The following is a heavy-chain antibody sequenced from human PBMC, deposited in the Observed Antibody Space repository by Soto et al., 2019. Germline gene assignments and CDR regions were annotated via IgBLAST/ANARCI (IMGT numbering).Heavy chain of an antibody. Sequence: GGSLRLSCAASGFTFSSYSMNWVRQAPGKGLEWVSSISSSSSYIYYADSVKGRFTISRDNAKNSLYLQMNSLRAEDTAVYYCAKAITYYYDSSGYEDYFDYWGQGTLVTVSS. CDR1: GFTFSSYS. D-gene: IGHD3-22*01. J-gene: IGHJ4*02. V-gene: IGHV3-21*04. CDR2: ISSSSSYI. CDR3: AKAITYYYDSSGYEDYFDY.